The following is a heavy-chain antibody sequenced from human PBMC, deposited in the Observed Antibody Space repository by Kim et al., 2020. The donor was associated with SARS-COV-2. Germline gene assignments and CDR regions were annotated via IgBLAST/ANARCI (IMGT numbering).Heavy chain of an antibody. V-gene: IGHV5-51*01. J-gene: IGHJ3*02. D-gene: IGHD6-19*01. CDR1: GYTFYSYW. CDR2: IYPGDSDT. Sequence: GESLKISCQGSGYTFYSYWIGWVRQMPGKGLEWMGIIYPGDSDTRYSPSFQGQVTISADKSISTSYLQWSSLKASDTAMYYCARVGGNSGWYDFPFDIWGQGTMVTVSS. CDR3: ARVGGNSGWYDFPFDI.